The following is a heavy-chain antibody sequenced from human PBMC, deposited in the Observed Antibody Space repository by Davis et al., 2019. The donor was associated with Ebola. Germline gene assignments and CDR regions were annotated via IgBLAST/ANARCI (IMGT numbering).Heavy chain of an antibody. CDR1: GFIFSNYW. CDR2: IKVDGGEK. J-gene: IGHJ4*02. D-gene: IGHD2-15*01. CDR3: ARDPRDGVVVVAATHDY. V-gene: IGHV3-7*03. Sequence: GGSLRLSCAASGFIFSNYWMSWVRQAPGKGPEWVTIIKVDGGEKYYVDSVKGRFTISRDNAKNSLYLQMNSLRAEDTAVYYCARDPRDGVVVVAATHDYWGQGTLVTVSS.